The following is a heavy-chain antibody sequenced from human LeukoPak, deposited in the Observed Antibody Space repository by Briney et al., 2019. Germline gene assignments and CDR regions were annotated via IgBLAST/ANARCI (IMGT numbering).Heavy chain of an antibody. V-gene: IGHV5-51*01. J-gene: IGHJ3*02. CDR2: IYPDDSDT. CDR3: ARSDSSSPDAFDI. CDR1: GYSFTNYW. Sequence: GESLKISCRGSGYSFTNYWVGWVRQMPGKGLEWMAIIYPDDSDTRYSPSFQGQVTISADKSFIAAYLQWNNLKASDTAMYYCARSDSSSPDAFDIWGQGTMVTVSS. D-gene: IGHD6-13*01.